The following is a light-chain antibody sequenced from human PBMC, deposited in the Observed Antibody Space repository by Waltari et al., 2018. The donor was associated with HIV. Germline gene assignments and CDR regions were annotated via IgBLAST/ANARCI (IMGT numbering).Light chain of an antibody. Sequence: DIQMTQSPSSLSASVGDRVTITCRASQGIRNDLGWYQQKPGKAPKRLIDASSLQSGVPSRFSGSGSGTEFTLTISSLQPEDFATYSCLQYNSHPWTFGQGTKVEIK. V-gene: IGKV1-17*01. CDR3: LQYNSHPWT. CDR2: AS. CDR1: QGIRND. J-gene: IGKJ1*01.